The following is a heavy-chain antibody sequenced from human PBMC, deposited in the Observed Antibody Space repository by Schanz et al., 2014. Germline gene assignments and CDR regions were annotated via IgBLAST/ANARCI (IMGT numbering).Heavy chain of an antibody. V-gene: IGHV1-46*03. J-gene: IGHJ4*02. D-gene: IGHD6-6*01. CDR2: INPSGGST. CDR3: GRGFSRSYIDF. CDR1: GYTTFTDYY. Sequence: QGQLVQSGPEVKEPGASVKVSCKASGYTTFTDYYIHWVRQAPGQGLEWMGIINPSGGSTRYGQKFQGRITVTTDTATSTVYLELSSLRSDDTAVYYCGRGFSRSYIDFWGQGTLITVSS.